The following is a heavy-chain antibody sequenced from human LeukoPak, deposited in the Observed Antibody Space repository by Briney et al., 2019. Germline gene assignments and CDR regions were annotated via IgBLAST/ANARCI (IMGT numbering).Heavy chain of an antibody. Sequence: ASLKGSCKASGGTFSSYAISWVPQAPGQGLEWMGGITPIFGTANYAQKFQGRVTITTDESTSTAYMELGSLRSEDAAVYYCARGWGYYDSSGYYPNWFDPWGQGTLVTVSS. V-gene: IGHV1-69*05. CDR3: ARGWGYYDSSGYYPNWFDP. J-gene: IGHJ5*02. CDR2: ITPIFGTA. CDR1: GGTFSSYA. D-gene: IGHD3-22*01.